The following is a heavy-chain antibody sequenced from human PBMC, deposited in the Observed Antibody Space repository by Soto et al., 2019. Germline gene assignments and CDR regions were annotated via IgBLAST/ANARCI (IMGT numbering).Heavy chain of an antibody. CDR3: ARVGIVLVPAAMVWFDP. Sequence: SETLSLTCTVSGGSISSYYWSWIRQPPGKGLEWIGYIYYSGSTNYNPSLKSRVTISVDTSKNQFSLKLSSVTAADTAVYYCARVGIVLVPAAMVWFDPWGQGTLVTVSS. J-gene: IGHJ5*02. V-gene: IGHV4-59*01. CDR1: GGSISSYY. D-gene: IGHD2-2*03. CDR2: IYYSGST.